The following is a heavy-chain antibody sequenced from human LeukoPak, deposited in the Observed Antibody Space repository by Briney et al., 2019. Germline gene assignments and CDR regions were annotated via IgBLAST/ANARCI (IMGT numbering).Heavy chain of an antibody. CDR1: GGSISNSNYY. J-gene: IGHJ4*02. CDR3: ARHCSGGSCYSSPNDFDY. V-gene: IGHV4-39*01. D-gene: IGHD2-15*01. Sequence: PSETLSLTCTVSGGSISNSNYYWGWIRQPPGKGLDWIGSIYYSGSTYYNPSLKSRVTISVDTSKNQFSLKLSSVTAADTAVYYCARHCSGGSCYSSPNDFDYWGQGTLVTVSS. CDR2: IYYSGST.